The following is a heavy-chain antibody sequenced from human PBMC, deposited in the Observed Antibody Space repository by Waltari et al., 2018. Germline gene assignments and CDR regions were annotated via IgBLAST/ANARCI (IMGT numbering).Heavy chain of an antibody. J-gene: IGHJ4*02. Sequence: EVQLVESGGGLVQPGGSLRLSCAASGFTFSSYWMHWVRQAPGKGLVWVSRINSDGSSTSYADSVKGRFTISRDNAKNTLYLQMNSLGAEDTAVYYCWTTVTTGVGDFDYWGQGTLVTVSS. V-gene: IGHV3-74*01. CDR1: GFTFSSYW. CDR3: WTTVTTGVGDFDY. CDR2: INSDGSST. D-gene: IGHD4-17*01.